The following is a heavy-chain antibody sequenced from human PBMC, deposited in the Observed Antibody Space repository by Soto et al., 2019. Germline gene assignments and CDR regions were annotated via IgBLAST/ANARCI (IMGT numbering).Heavy chain of an antibody. CDR2: INSGGST. V-gene: IGHV3-53*02. J-gene: IGHJ4*02. CDR3: ATYTSLDY. CDR1: GFTVSNNY. Sequence: EVQLVETGGGLIQPGGSLRLSCAASGFTVSNNYMSWVRQAPGKGLEWVSLINSGGSTFYADSVKGRFTISTDNSKNTLFLQMNSLRADDTAVYFGATYTSLDYWGQGTLVTVSS. D-gene: IGHD2-2*02.